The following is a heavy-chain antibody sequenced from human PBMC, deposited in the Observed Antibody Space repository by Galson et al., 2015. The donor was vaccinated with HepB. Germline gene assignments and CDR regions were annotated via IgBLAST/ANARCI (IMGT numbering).Heavy chain of an antibody. CDR3: AKDWGFTVAGTHWYFDL. Sequence: SLRLSCAASGFTLSNHAMHWVRQAPGKGLEWVALISFEGTATYYGDSVKGRFTISRDISKNTLHLQMNSLRPEDSAVYYCAKDWGFTVAGTHWYFDLWGRGTQVTVSS. V-gene: IGHV3-30*18. CDR1: GFTLSNHA. CDR2: ISFEGTAT. D-gene: IGHD6-19*01. J-gene: IGHJ2*01.